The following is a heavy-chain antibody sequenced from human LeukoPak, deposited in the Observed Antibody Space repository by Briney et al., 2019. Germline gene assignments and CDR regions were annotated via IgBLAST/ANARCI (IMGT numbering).Heavy chain of an antibody. D-gene: IGHD1-26*01. V-gene: IGHV3-23*01. CDR2: ISGSGSST. Sequence: PGGSLRLSCAASGFTFSSYAMCWVRQAPGKGLEWVSAISGSGSSTSYADSVKGRFTISRDNSKNTLYLQMNSLRAEDTALYYCARRLGNPGSLGYFDLWGRGTLVTVSS. J-gene: IGHJ2*01. CDR1: GFTFSSYA. CDR3: ARRLGNPGSLGYFDL.